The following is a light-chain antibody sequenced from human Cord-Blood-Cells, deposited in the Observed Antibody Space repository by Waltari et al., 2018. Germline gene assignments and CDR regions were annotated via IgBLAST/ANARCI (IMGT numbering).Light chain of an antibody. Sequence: QSALTQPASVSGSPGQSITISCTGTSSDVGSYNLVSWYQPHPGKAPKLMIYEVSKRPSGVSNRFSGSKSGKTASLTISGLQAEDEADYYCCSYAGSSTYVFGTGTKVTVL. CDR1: SSDVGSYNL. CDR2: EVS. J-gene: IGLJ1*01. V-gene: IGLV2-23*02. CDR3: CSYAGSSTYV.